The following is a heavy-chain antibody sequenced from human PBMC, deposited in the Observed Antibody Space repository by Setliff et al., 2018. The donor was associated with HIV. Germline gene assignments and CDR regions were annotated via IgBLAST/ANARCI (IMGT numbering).Heavy chain of an antibody. D-gene: IGHD2-8*01. CDR3: ARKQSWSSGGEAFDI. CDR2: ISTNTGNP. V-gene: IGHV7-4-1*02. J-gene: IGHJ3*02. Sequence: EASVKVSCKASGYTFTSYAMNWVRQAPGQGLEWMGRISTNTGNPTYAQGFTGRSVFSLDTSVSTAYLQISSLKAEDTAVYYCARKQSWSSGGEAFDIWGQGTMVTVSS. CDR1: GYTFTSYA.